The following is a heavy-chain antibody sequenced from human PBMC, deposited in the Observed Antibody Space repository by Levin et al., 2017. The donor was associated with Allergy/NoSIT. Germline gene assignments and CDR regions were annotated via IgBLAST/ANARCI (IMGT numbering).Heavy chain of an antibody. Sequence: PGESLKISCAASGFTFSTYAMHWVRQAPGKGLEWVAVVSYDGSNKFYANSVKGRVTVSRDNSKNTLHLQMNSPRVEDTAVYYCARDLIKQDDYGLDVWGQGTTVIVSS. V-gene: IGHV3-30-3*01. D-gene: IGHD2-15*01. CDR1: GFTFSTYA. CDR2: VSYDGSNK. J-gene: IGHJ6*02. CDR3: ARDLIKQDDYGLDV.